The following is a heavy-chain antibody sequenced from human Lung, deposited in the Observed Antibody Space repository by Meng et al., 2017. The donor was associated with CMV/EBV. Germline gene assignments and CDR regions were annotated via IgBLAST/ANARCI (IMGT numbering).Heavy chain of an antibody. D-gene: IGHD2-21*02. CDR2: ISWNSANI. Sequence: SXKISCAASRFTFGEHAMHWVRQAPGKGLEWVSGISWNSANIAYADSVKGRFTISRDNAENSLYLQTNGLRPEDTALYYCAKGSRWVVTGGYFDCWGPGTXVTVSS. J-gene: IGHJ4*02. CDR1: RFTFGEHA. V-gene: IGHV3-9*01. CDR3: AKGSRWVVTGGYFDC.